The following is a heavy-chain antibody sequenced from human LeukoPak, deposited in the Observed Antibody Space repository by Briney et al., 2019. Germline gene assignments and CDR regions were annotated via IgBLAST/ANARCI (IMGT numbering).Heavy chain of an antibody. Sequence: SETLSLTCSVSGDSISSYYWSWIRQPPGKGLEWIGYIFYSGSTNNNPSLKSRVTISVDTSKNQFSLKLSSVTAADTAVYYCARGQQLVLFDYWGQGTLVTVSS. J-gene: IGHJ4*02. V-gene: IGHV4-59*12. CDR1: GDSISSYY. D-gene: IGHD6-13*01. CDR2: IFYSGST. CDR3: ARGQQLVLFDY.